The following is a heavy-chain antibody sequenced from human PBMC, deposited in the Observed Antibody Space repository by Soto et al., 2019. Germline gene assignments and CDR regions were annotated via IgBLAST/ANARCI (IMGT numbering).Heavy chain of an antibody. Sequence: SETLSLTCAVYGGSFSGYYWSWIRQPPGKGLEWIGEINHSGSTNYNPSLKSRVTISVDTSKNQFSLKLSSVTAADTAVYYCASEPPMVRGVPKWDVWGQGITVTVSS. CDR1: GGSFSGYY. CDR3: ASEPPMVRGVPKWDV. D-gene: IGHD3-10*01. J-gene: IGHJ6*02. V-gene: IGHV4-34*01. CDR2: INHSGST.